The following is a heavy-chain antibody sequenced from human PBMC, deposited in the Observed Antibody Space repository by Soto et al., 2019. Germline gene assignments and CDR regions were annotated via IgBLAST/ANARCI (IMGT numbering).Heavy chain of an antibody. J-gene: IGHJ6*02. CDR3: ARFRSDLNGVYPSGRLYYGMDV. V-gene: IGHV4-39*07. Sequence: SETLSLTCTVSGGSISGNIDYWAWIRQPPGRGLEWIGSVYYTGSTYDNPSLKSRVTISVDTSKNQFSLKLSSVTAADTAMYYCARFRSDLNGVYPSGRLYYGMDVWGQGTTVTVSS. D-gene: IGHD3-10*01. CDR1: GGSISGNIDY. CDR2: VYYTGST.